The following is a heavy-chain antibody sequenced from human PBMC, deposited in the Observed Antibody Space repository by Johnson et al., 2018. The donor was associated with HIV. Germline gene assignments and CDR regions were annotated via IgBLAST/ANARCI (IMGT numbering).Heavy chain of an antibody. D-gene: IGHD5-18*01. Sequence: MQLVESGGGLVQPGGSLRLSCAASGFTFSRYWMHWVRQAPGKGLVWVSVIYSGGSTYYADSVKGRFTISRDNSKNTLYLQMNSLRAEDTAVYYCAMWIQLWVAFDIWGQGTMVTVSS. J-gene: IGHJ3*02. CDR3: AMWIQLWVAFDI. V-gene: IGHV3-66*01. CDR1: GFTFSRYW. CDR2: IYSGGST.